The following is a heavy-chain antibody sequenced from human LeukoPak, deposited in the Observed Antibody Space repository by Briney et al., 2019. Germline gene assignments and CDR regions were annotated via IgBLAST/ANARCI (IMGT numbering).Heavy chain of an antibody. CDR1: VHFISIYY. V-gene: IGHV4-59*08. Sequence: TSETLSLTCTVSVHFISIYYGSWIRQPPEEGLEWIGYIYYSGSTNYNTALKSGVTISVDTSKNQFSLNLSSVTAADTAVYYCARHGGGFWYFYLWGRGTLVTVAS. CDR3: ARHGGGFWYFYL. D-gene: IGHD2-15*01. J-gene: IGHJ2*01. CDR2: IYYSGST.